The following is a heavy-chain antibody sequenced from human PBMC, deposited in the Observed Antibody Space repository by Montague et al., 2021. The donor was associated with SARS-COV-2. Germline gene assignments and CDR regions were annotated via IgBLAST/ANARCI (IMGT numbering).Heavy chain of an antibody. CDR3: ARYYERSLDV. CDR2: IFKNGKT. Sequence: SESLSLTCTVSGDSITDDDWSWIRQPPGKGLEWIVNIFKNGKTDYNPSLRSRVITSVDTSKSQFSLRVTSVTAADTAVYYCARYYERSLDVWGQGTTVTVSS. J-gene: IGHJ6*02. CDR1: GDSITDDD. D-gene: IGHD3-22*01. V-gene: IGHV4-59*08.